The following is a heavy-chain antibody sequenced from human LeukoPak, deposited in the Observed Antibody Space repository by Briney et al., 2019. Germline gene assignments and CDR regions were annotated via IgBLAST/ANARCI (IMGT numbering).Heavy chain of an antibody. J-gene: IGHJ4*02. D-gene: IGHD3-10*01. CDR1: GYTFTGYY. V-gene: IGHV1-2*02. CDR3: ARDQHRRDMVRGVIYSYFDY. CDR2: INPNSGGT. Sequence: GASVKVSCKASGYTFTGYYMHWVRQAPGQGPEWMGWINPNSGGTNYAQKFQGRVTMTRDTSISTAYMELSRLRSDDTAVYYCARDQHRRDMVRGVIYSYFDYWGQGTLVTVSS.